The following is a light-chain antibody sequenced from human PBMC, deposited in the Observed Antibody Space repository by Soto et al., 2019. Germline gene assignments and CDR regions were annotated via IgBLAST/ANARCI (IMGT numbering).Light chain of an antibody. CDR3: QSYDSSLSGRV. Sequence: QSVLTQPPSVSGAPGQRVTISCTGCSSNIGAGSDVHWYQQLPGTAPKLLIYGNSNRPSGVPDRFSGSKSGTSASLAITGLQAEDEADYYCQSYDSSLSGRVFGTGTKLTVL. CDR2: GNS. V-gene: IGLV1-40*01. CDR1: SSNIGAGSD. J-gene: IGLJ1*01.